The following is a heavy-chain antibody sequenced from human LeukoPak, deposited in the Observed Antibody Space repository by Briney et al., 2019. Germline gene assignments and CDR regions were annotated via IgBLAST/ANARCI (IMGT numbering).Heavy chain of an antibody. D-gene: IGHD3-16*01. CDR1: EYTFTNYD. CDR3: ARSLGTYWGKDFLNWFDP. J-gene: IGHJ5*02. V-gene: IGHV1-8*01. CDR2: INPNSGNT. Sequence: ASVKVSCKASEYTFTNYDINWVRQATGQGLEWMGRINPNSGNTGYTQKFQGRVTMTRNTSLSTAYMELTSLKSEDTAVYYCARSLGTYWGKDFLNWFDPWGQGTLVTVSS.